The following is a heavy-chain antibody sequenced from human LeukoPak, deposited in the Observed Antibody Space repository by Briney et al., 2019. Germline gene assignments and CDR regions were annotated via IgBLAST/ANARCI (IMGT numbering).Heavy chain of an antibody. D-gene: IGHD1-26*01. CDR2: IHHSGNT. Sequence: PSQTLSLTCAVSGGSLSSDYYYWSWIRQPPGKGLEWIGYIHHSGNTYYNPSLKSRLIISLVTPKNQCSLKLTSVTAADTAVYHCVSLPYSGYFDHWGQGILVTVSS. CDR1: GGSLSSDYYY. CDR3: VSLPYSGYFDH. J-gene: IGHJ4*02. V-gene: IGHV4-30-4*08.